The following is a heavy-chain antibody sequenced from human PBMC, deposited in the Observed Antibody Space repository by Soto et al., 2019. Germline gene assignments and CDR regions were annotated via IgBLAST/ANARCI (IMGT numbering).Heavy chain of an antibody. D-gene: IGHD3-22*01. CDR1: GYTFTGYY. V-gene: IGHV1-2*04. CDR3: ACKGYYYDGSGPYCFDY. CDR2: INPNSGGT. Sequence: GASVKVSCKASGYTFTGYYMHWVRQAPGQGLEWMGWINPNSGGTNYAQKFQGWVTMTRDTSISTAYMELSRLRSDDTAVYYCACKGYYYDGSGPYCFDYWGQGTLVTVSS. J-gene: IGHJ4*02.